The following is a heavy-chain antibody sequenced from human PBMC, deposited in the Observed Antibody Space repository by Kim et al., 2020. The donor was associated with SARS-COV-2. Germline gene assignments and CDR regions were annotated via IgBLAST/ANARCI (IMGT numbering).Heavy chain of an antibody. CDR3: ARLTTMIVVVFDY. J-gene: IGHJ4*02. Sequence: YNPSLKSRVTISVDTSKNQFSLKLSSVTAADTAVYYCARLTTMIVVVFDYWGQGTLVTVSS. V-gene: IGHV4-39*01. D-gene: IGHD3-22*01.